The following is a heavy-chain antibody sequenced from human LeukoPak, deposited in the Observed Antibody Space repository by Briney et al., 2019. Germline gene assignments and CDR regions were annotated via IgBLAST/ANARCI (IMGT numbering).Heavy chain of an antibody. Sequence: SETLSLTCAVYGGSFSGYYWSWIRQPPGKGLEWIGEINHSGSTNYNPSLKSRVTISVDTSKNQFSLKLSSVTAADTAVYYCARDLIAAAGTGSWGQGTLVTVSS. D-gene: IGHD6-13*01. J-gene: IGHJ4*02. CDR2: INHSGST. V-gene: IGHV4-34*01. CDR1: GGSFSGYY. CDR3: ARDLIAAAGTGS.